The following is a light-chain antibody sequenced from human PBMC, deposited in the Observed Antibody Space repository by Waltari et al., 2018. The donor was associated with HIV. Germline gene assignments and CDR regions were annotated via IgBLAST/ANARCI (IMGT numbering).Light chain of an antibody. CDR2: TNT. CDR3: AVWDDSLRSVL. CDR1: SSNIGSNP. V-gene: IGLV1-44*01. Sequence: QSVLTQPPSASGTPGQRVNISCSGGSSNIGSNPVNWYRQFPGEAPKLLIYTNTQRPSGFPDRFSGAKSGTSASLDISGLQSEDEADFYCAVWDDSLRSVLFGGGTRLTVL. J-gene: IGLJ3*02.